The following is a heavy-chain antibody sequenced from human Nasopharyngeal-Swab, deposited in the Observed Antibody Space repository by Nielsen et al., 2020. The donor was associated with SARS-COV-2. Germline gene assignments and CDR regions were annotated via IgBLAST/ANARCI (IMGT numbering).Heavy chain of an antibody. CDR1: GFTFSSYG. J-gene: IGHJ4*02. V-gene: IGHV3-48*01. Sequence: GGSLRLSCAASGFTFSSYGMHWVRQAPGKGLEWVSYISSSSSTIYYADSVKGRFTISRDNAKNSLYLQMNSLRAEDTAVYYCARDGQVGATPGIDYWGQGTLVTVSS. CDR3: ARDGQVGATPGIDY. CDR2: ISSSSSTI. D-gene: IGHD1-26*01.